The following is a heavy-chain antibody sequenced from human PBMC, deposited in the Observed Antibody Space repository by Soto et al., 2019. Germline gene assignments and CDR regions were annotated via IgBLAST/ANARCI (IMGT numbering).Heavy chain of an antibody. D-gene: IGHD3-22*01. Sequence: VKVSCKASGGTFSSYAISWVRQAPGQGLEWLGKIIPIFATASYAQNFQGRVTLTADESTSTAYMELSRLRSEDTAVYYCARGSYYDSSGYYWGFDYWGQGTLVTVSS. CDR1: GGTFSSYA. CDR2: IIPIFATA. CDR3: ARGSYYDSSGYYWGFDY. V-gene: IGHV1-69*13. J-gene: IGHJ4*01.